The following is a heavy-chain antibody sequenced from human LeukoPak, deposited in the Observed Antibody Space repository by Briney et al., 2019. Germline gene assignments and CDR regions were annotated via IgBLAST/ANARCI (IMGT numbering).Heavy chain of an antibody. CDR3: AKCPTGYTKTFDS. D-gene: IGHD6-13*01. CDR1: GFTVSSYA. Sequence: AGGSLRPSCAASGFTVSSYAMSWVRQAPGKGLEWVSAISGSGSKTYCPASVKGGFTISRDNSKNTLYLQMNSLRAEDTAVYYCAKCPTGYTKTFDSWGQGTLVTVSS. CDR2: ISGSGSKT. V-gene: IGHV3-23*01. J-gene: IGHJ4*02.